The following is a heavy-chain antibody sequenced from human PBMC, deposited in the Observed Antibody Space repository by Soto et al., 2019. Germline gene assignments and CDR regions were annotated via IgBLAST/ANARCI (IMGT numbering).Heavy chain of an antibody. J-gene: IGHJ4*02. V-gene: IGHV3-9*01. CDR2: INWNGDAT. CDR3: ASLPLYGSGLDC. CDR1: GFTFDDYA. Sequence: EVQLVESGGGLVQPGRSLRLSCAASGFTFDDYAIHWVRQAPGKGLEWVSGINWNGDATGYADSVKGRFTISRDNAKNSLYLQMNSLTTEDTAVYYCASLPLYGSGLDCWGQGTLVTVSS. D-gene: IGHD3-10*01.